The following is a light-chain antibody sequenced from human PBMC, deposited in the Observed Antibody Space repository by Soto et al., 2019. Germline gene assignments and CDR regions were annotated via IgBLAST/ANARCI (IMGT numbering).Light chain of an antibody. CDR3: QQAKSFPPT. Sequence: DIQMTQSPSSVSASVRDRVTITCRASQGINNWLAWYQQKPGKAPKLLIYAAVSLQSGVPSRFSGSGSGTDFSLTISSLQPEDVGTYYCQQAKSFPPTFGGGTKVEIK. J-gene: IGKJ4*01. V-gene: IGKV1-12*01. CDR1: QGINNW. CDR2: AAV.